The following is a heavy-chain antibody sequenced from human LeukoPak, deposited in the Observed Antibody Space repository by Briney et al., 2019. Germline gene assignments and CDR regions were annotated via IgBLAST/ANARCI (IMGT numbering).Heavy chain of an antibody. CDR1: GYTFTGYY. Sequence: ASVKVSCKASGYTFTGYYMHLVRQAPGQGLEWMGWINPNSGGTNYAQKFQGRVTMTRDTSISTAYMELSRLRSDDTAVYYCARDSGGRGYSYGSFDYWGQGTLVTVSS. J-gene: IGHJ4*02. CDR3: ARDSGGRGYSYGSFDY. CDR2: INPNSGGT. D-gene: IGHD5-18*01. V-gene: IGHV1-2*02.